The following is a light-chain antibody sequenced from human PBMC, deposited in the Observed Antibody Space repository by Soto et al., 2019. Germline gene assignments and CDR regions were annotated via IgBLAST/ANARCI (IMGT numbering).Light chain of an antibody. CDR1: QSVSSSY. CDR2: GAS. CDR3: QQYGSSPVT. Sequence: EIVLTQSPGTLSLSPGERATLSCRASQSVSSSYLAWYQQKPGQAPRLLIYGASSRATGIPDRFSGSGSGTDFTLTISRLEPEDFAVYYCQQYGSSPVTFVGGTKVDIK. V-gene: IGKV3-20*01. J-gene: IGKJ4*01.